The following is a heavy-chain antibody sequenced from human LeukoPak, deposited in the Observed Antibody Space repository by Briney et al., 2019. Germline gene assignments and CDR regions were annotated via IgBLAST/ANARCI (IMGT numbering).Heavy chain of an antibody. CDR1: GFSFSTSP. J-gene: IGHJ6*02. V-gene: IGHV3-23*01. Sequence: GGSLRLSCAASGFSFSTSPMSWVRRPPGKGLEWVSAMNNGPGATFYRDSVRGRFTISRDDSKSTLYLQMNSLRAEDTGTYYCAKTHYDLLDVRGQGTTVTVYS. CDR2: MNNGPGAT. D-gene: IGHD5-12*01. CDR3: AKTHYDLLDV.